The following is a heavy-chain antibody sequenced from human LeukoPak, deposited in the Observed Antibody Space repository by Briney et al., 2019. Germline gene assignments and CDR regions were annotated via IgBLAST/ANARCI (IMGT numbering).Heavy chain of an antibody. V-gene: IGHV1-8*01. J-gene: IGHJ3*02. CDR2: MNPNSGNT. CDR3: ARPHVPYYDSSGNQDDFDI. CDR1: GYTFTSYD. D-gene: IGHD3-22*01. Sequence: AASVKVSCKASGYTFTSYDINWVRQATGQGLEWMGWMNPNSGNTGYSQKFQGRVTMTRNTSISTAYMELSSLRSEDTAVYYCARPHVPYYDSSGNQDDFDIWGQGTMVTVSS.